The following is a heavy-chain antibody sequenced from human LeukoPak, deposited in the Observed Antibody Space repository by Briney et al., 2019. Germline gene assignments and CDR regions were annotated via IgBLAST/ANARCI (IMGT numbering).Heavy chain of an antibody. CDR1: GGSISSYY. CDR3: ARGMITFGGVPWFDP. V-gene: IGHV4-4*07. CDR2: IYTSGST. D-gene: IGHD3-16*01. Sequence: PSETLSLTCTVSGGSISSYYWSWIRQPAGKGLEWIGRIYTSGSTNYNPSLKSRVTMSVDTSKNQFSLKLSSVTAADTAVYYCARGMITFGGVPWFDPWGQGTLVTVSS. J-gene: IGHJ5*02.